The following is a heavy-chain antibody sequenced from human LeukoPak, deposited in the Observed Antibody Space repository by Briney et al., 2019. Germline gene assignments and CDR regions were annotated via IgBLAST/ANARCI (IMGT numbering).Heavy chain of an antibody. CDR2: IYSTGSA. J-gene: IGHJ5*02. Sequence: SDTLSLTCSVSGGSMSRYYWNWIRQPAGKGLEWIGRIYSTGSADYNPSLQSRVIMSVDTSKNEFSLRLTSVTAADTAIYYCARDRWFDTWGQGTLVTVSS. CDR3: ARDRWFDT. CDR1: GGSMSRYY. V-gene: IGHV4-4*07.